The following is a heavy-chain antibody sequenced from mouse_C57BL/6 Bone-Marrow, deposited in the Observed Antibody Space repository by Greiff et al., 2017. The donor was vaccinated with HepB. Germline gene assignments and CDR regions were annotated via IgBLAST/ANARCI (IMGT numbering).Heavy chain of an antibody. CDR3: ARPDY. J-gene: IGHJ2*01. CDR2: IDPSDSYT. CDR1: GYTFTSYW. Sequence: VQLQQPGAELVKPGASVKLSCKASGYTFTSYWMQWVKQRPGQGLEWIGEIDPSDSYTNYNQKFKGKATLTVDTSSSTAYMQLSSLTSEDSAVYYCARPDYWGQGTTLTVSS. V-gene: IGHV1-50*01.